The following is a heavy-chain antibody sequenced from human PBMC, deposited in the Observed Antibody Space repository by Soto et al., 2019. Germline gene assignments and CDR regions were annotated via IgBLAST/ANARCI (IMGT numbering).Heavy chain of an antibody. V-gene: IGHV3-30*03. Sequence: QVQLVESGGGVFQPGRSLRLSCAVSGFTVSTSGMHWVGQAPGKGLEWVAVISRDGGTKFYADSVKGRFTISRDNSRNTLFLEMNSLRGDDMAVYYCTGEVASGYWGQGTLVTVSS. J-gene: IGHJ4*02. CDR3: TGEVASGY. D-gene: IGHD2-8*02. CDR1: GFTVSTSG. CDR2: ISRDGGTK.